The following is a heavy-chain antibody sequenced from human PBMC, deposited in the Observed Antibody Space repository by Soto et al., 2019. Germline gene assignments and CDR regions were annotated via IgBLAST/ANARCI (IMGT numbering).Heavy chain of an antibody. CDR1: GGSISSGDYY. V-gene: IGHV4-30-4*01. CDR3: ARSPILRYFDWSRYYFDY. CDR2: IYYSGST. Sequence: QVQLQESGPGLVKPSQTLSLTCTVSGGSISSGDYYWSWIRQPPGKGLEWIGYIYYSGSTCYNPSLKSRVTISVDTSKNQFSLKLSSVTAADTAVYYCARSPILRYFDWSRYYFDYWGQGTLVTVSS. D-gene: IGHD3-9*01. J-gene: IGHJ4*02.